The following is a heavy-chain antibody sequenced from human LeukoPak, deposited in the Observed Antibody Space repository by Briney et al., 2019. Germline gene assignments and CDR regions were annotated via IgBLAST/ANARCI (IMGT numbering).Heavy chain of an antibody. CDR2: IYHSGST. Sequence: SETLSLTCTVSGYSIGSGFYWGWIRQPPGKGLEWIGSIYHSGSTYYNPSLESRVTISVDTSKNQFSLKVISVTAADTAVYYCARGVGYCSGGRCPFDYWGRGTQVTVSS. CDR3: ARGVGYCSGGRCPFDY. V-gene: IGHV4-38-2*02. CDR1: GYSIGSGFY. D-gene: IGHD2-15*01. J-gene: IGHJ4*01.